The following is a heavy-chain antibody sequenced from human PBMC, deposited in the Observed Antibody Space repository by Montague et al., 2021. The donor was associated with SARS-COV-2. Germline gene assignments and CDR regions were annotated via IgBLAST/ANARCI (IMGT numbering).Heavy chain of an antibody. Sequence: SETLSLTCTVSGGSISSSSYYWGWIRQPPGKGLEWIGSTYYSGSTYYNPSLKSRVTISVDTSKNHFSLRLSSVTAADTAVYYCATGLRFLEWLLLSWFDPWGQGTLVTVSS. CDR3: ATGLRFLEWLLLSWFDP. J-gene: IGHJ5*02. D-gene: IGHD3-3*01. V-gene: IGHV4-39*01. CDR1: GGSISSSSYY. CDR2: TYYSGST.